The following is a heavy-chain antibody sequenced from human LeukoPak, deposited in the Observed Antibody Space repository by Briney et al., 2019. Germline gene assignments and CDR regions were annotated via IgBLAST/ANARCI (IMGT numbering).Heavy chain of an antibody. D-gene: IGHD6-13*01. J-gene: IGHJ3*02. V-gene: IGHV1-2*04. Sequence: ASVKVSCKASGYTFAGYYMHWVRQARGQGLEWMGRINPNSGGTNYAQKFQGWVTMTRDTSISTAYMELSRLRSDDTAVYYCARGGFSSSWGHAFDIWGQGTMVTVSS. CDR3: ARGGFSSSWGHAFDI. CDR2: INPNSGGT. CDR1: GYTFAGYY.